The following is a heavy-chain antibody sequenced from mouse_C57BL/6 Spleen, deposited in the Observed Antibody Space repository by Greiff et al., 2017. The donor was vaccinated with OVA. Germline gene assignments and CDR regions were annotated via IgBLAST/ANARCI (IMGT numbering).Heavy chain of an antibody. V-gene: IGHV1-54*01. Sequence: VQLQQSGAELVRPGTSVKVSCKASGYAFTNYLIEWVKQRPGQGLEWIGVINPGSGGTNYNEKFKGKATLTADKSSSTAYMQLSSLTSEDSAVYFCARGALFPFAYWGQGTLVTVSA. CDR1: GYAFTNYL. D-gene: IGHD1-1*02. CDR3: ARGALFPFAY. CDR2: INPGSGGT. J-gene: IGHJ3*01.